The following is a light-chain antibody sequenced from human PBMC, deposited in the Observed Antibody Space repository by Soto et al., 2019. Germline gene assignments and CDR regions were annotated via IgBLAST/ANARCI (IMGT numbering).Light chain of an antibody. CDR1: QSVSSN. CDR3: QQYHNWSIT. J-gene: IGKJ5*01. V-gene: IGKV3-15*01. CDR2: DAS. Sequence: EIVMTKSKATLSVSPGERATLSCRASQSVSSNLAWHQQKPGQAPRILMYDASTRATGIPARFSGSGSGTEFTLTISSLQSEDFAVYYCQQYHNWSITFGQGRRLEIK.